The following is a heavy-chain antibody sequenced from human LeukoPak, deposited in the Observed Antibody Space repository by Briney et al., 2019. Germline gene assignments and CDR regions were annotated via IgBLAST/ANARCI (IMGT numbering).Heavy chain of an antibody. CDR2: ISWNSGNV. Sequence: TGRSLRLSCAASGFTFDDHAMHWVRQAPGKGLEWVSGISWNSGNVAYADSVKGRFTISRDNAKKSLFLQMNSLRAEDMALYYCVRGRSYSRLSSFDYWGQGTLVTVSS. CDR3: VRGRSYSRLSSFDY. J-gene: IGHJ4*02. CDR1: GFTFDDHA. D-gene: IGHD6-13*01. V-gene: IGHV3-9*03.